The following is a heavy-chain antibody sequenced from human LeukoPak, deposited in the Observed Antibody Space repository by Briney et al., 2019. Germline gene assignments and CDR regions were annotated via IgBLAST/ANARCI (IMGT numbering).Heavy chain of an antibody. CDR3: AKLVGYSYGYFDY. CDR1: GFTFSSYA. Sequence: GGSLRLSCAASGFTFSSYAMSWVRQAPGKGLEWVSAISGSGGSTHYADSVKGRFTISRDNSKNTLYLQMNSLRAEDTAVYYCAKLVGYSYGYFDYWGQGTLVTVSS. CDR2: ISGSGGST. J-gene: IGHJ4*02. D-gene: IGHD5-18*01. V-gene: IGHV3-23*01.